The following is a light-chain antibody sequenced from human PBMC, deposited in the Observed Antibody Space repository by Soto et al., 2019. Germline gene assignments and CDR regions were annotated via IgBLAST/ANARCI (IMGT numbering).Light chain of an antibody. V-gene: IGKV3-15*01. Sequence: DILMTQSPATRSVSPGERATLSCRASQSVRNNLAWYQQKPGQAPRLLIYGASTRATGIPARIGGSGSGTEFTLTISSLQSEDFAPYYCQQYNNWPQITFGGGTKVDIK. CDR3: QQYNNWPQIT. J-gene: IGKJ4*01. CDR2: GAS. CDR1: QSVRNN.